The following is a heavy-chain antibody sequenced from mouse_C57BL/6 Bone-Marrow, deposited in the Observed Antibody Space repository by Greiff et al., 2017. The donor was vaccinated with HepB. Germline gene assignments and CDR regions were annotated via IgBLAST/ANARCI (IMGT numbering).Heavy chain of an antibody. J-gene: IGHJ4*01. D-gene: IGHD5-1*01. CDR3: ARNLRYYAMDY. Sequence: EVQLQQSGPELVKPGASVKISCKASGYTFTDYYMNWVKQSHGKSLEWIGDINPNNGGTSYNQKFKGKATLTVDKSSSTAYMELRSLTSEDSAVYYCARNLRYYAMDYWGQGTSVTVSS. CDR1: GYTFTDYY. V-gene: IGHV1-26*01. CDR2: INPNNGGT.